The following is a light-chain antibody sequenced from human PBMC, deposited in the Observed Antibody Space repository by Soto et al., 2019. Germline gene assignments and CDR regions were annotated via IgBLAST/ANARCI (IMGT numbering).Light chain of an antibody. CDR2: DAS. J-gene: IGKJ4*01. CDR1: QDISNY. Sequence: DIQMTQSPSSLSASVGDRVTITCQASQDISNYLNWYQQKPGKAPKLLIYDASNLETGVPSRFSGSGSGTDLTFTISSLQPEDIAAYYCQQYADLPLAFGGGTKVEIE. CDR3: QQYADLPLA. V-gene: IGKV1-33*01.